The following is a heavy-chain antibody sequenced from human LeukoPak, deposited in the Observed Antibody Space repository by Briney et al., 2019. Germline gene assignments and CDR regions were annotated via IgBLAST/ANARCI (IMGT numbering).Heavy chain of an antibody. CDR2: ISYDGSNK. J-gene: IGHJ4*02. Sequence: AGSLRLSCAASGFTFSSYAMHWVRQAPGKGLEWVAVISYDGSNKYYADSVKGRFTISRDNSKNTLYLQMNSLRAEDTAVYYCARAGYCSGGSCYSGGLDYWGQGTLVTVSS. CDR1: GFTFSSYA. V-gene: IGHV3-30-3*01. D-gene: IGHD2-15*01. CDR3: ARAGYCSGGSCYSGGLDY.